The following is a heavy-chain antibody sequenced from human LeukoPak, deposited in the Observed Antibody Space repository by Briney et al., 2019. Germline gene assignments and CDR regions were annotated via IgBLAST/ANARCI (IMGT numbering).Heavy chain of an antibody. V-gene: IGHV3-33*01. J-gene: IGHJ4*02. CDR1: GFTFSSYG. Sequence: GRSLRLSCAASGFTFSSYGMHWVRQAPGKGLEWVAVIWYDGSNKYHADSVKGRFTISRDNSKNTLYLQMNRLRAEDTAVYYCAREGRDYDILTGYSDWGQGTLVTVSS. CDR3: AREGRDYDILTGYSD. D-gene: IGHD3-9*01. CDR2: IWYDGSNK.